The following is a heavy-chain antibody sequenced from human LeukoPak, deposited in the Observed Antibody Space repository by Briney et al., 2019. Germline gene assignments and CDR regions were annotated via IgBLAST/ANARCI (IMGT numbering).Heavy chain of an antibody. J-gene: IGHJ4*02. Sequence: GGSLRLSCAASGFTFSSYWMSWGRQAPGKGLEWVANIKQDGSEKYYVDSVKGRFTISRDNAKNSLYLQMNSLRAEDTAVYYCARGFRRGYDLVPLEDYWGQGTLVTVSS. D-gene: IGHD5-12*01. CDR1: GFTFSSYW. CDR2: IKQDGSEK. V-gene: IGHV3-7*01. CDR3: ARGFRRGYDLVPLEDY.